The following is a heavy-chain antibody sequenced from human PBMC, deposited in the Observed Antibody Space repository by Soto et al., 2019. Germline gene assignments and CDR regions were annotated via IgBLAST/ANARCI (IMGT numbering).Heavy chain of an antibody. J-gene: IGHJ1*01. D-gene: IGHD5-12*01. V-gene: IGHV4-59*01. CDR2: IYYSGST. CDR3: ASSELATLRDTEYFHH. Sequence: PSETLSLTCTVSGGSISNYYWTWIRQPPGKGLEWIGYIYYSGSTNYNPSLKSRVTISVDTSKNQFSLKLSSVTAADTAVYFCASSELATLRDTEYFHHWGQGTLVTVSS. CDR1: GGSISNYY.